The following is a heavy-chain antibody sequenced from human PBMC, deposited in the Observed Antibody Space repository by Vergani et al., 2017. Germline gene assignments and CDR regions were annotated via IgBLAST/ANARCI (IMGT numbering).Heavy chain of an antibody. CDR1: GFTFSSYA. CDR3: AKDRPYYYDSSGYYVDAFDI. CDR2: ISGSGGST. Sequence: EVQLLESGGGLVQPGRSLRLSCAASGFTFSSYAMSWVRQAPGKGLEWVSAISGSGGSTYYADSVKGRFTISRDNSKNTLYLQMNSLRAEDTAVYYCAKDRPYYYDSSGYYVDAFDIWGQGTMVTVSS. J-gene: IGHJ3*02. D-gene: IGHD3-22*01. V-gene: IGHV3-23*01.